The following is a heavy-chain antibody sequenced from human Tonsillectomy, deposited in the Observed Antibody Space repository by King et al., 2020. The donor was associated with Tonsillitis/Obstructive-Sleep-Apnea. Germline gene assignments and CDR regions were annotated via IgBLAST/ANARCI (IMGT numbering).Heavy chain of an antibody. V-gene: IGHV1-18*01. CDR3: ARDYYDSSGYYHGYFQH. D-gene: IGHD3-22*01. J-gene: IGHJ1*01. Sequence: VQLVESGAEVKKPGASVKVSCKASGYTFTSYDITWVRQAPGQGLEWMGWSRPNNGDTNYAQKLQGRVTMTSDPSTNTAYMELRSLRSDDTAVYYCARDYYDSSGYYHGYFQHWGQGTLVTVSS. CDR2: SRPNNGDT. CDR1: GYTFTSYD.